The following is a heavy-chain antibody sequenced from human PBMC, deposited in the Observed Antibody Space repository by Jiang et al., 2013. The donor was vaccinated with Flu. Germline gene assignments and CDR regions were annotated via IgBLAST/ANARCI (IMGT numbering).Heavy chain of an antibody. CDR3: ARGPQGAARSDY. D-gene: IGHD6-6*01. V-gene: IGHV4-34*01. CDR1: GGSFSGYY. CDR2: INHSGST. Sequence: LLKPSETLSLTCAVYGGSFSGYYWSWIRQPPGKGLEWIGEINHSGSTNYNPSLRSRVTISVDTSKNQFSLKLSSVTAADTAVYYCARGPQGAARSDYWGQGTLVTVSS. J-gene: IGHJ4*02.